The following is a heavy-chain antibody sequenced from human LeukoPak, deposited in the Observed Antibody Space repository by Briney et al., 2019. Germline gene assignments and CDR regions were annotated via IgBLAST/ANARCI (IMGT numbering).Heavy chain of an antibody. Sequence: GRSLRLSCAASGFTFSSYSMNWVRQAPGKGLEWVSSISSSSSYIYYADSVKGRFTISRDNAKNSLYLQMNSLRAEDTAVHHCARDMKVSDDFWSGLHDAFDIWGQGTMVTVSS. CDR1: GFTFSSYS. V-gene: IGHV3-21*01. J-gene: IGHJ3*02. D-gene: IGHD3-3*01. CDR2: ISSSSSYI. CDR3: ARDMKVSDDFWSGLHDAFDI.